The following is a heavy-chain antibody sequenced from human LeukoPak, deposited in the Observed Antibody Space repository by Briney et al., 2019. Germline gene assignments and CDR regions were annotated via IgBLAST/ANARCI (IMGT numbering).Heavy chain of an antibody. CDR3: ARVHHSPSYYYYGMDV. V-gene: IGHV1-18*01. D-gene: IGHD2-21*01. CDR1: GYTFTSYG. Sequence: GASVKVSCKASGYTFTSYGISWVRQAPGQGLEWMGWISAYNGNTNYAQKLQGRDTMTTDTSTSTAYMELRSLRSDDTAVYYCARVHHSPSYYYYGMDVWGQGTTVTVSS. J-gene: IGHJ6*02. CDR2: ISAYNGNT.